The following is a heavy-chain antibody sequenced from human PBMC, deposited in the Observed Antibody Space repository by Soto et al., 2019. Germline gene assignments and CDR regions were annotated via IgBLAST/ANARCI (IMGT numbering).Heavy chain of an antibody. CDR1: GFTFSDYY. CDR3: ARWDIVVVPAAMLSYYYGMDV. D-gene: IGHD2-2*01. J-gene: IGHJ6*02. V-gene: IGHV3-11*01. CDR2: ISSSGSTI. Sequence: GGSLRLSCAASGFTFSDYYMSWIRQAPGKGLEWVSYISSSGSTIYYADSVKGRFTISRDNAKNSLYLQMNSLRAEDTAVYYCARWDIVVVPAAMLSYYYGMDVWGQGTTVTVSS.